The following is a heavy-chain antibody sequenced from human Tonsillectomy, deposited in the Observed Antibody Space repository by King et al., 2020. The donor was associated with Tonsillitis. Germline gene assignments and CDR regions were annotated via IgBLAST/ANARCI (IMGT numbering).Heavy chain of an antibody. CDR2: IFPRDSDT. V-gene: IGHV5-51*01. Sequence: VQLVESGAEVKKPGESLKISCKGSGYSFPSQWIGWVRQMPGKGLEWMGIIFPRDSDTRYSPSFQGQVTISADKSISTAYLQWSNLKASDTAMYYCARTDGGTYCDPFDYWGQGTLATVSS. D-gene: IGHD1-26*01. CDR3: ARTDGGTYCDPFDY. CDR1: GYSFPSQW. J-gene: IGHJ4*02.